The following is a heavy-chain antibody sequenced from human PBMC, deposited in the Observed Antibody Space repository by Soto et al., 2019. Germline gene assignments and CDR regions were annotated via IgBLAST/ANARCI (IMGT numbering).Heavy chain of an antibody. J-gene: IGHJ5*02. CDR1: GLTFRNDW. D-gene: IGHD5-18*01. CDR3: AVYGYGVSAAAS. V-gene: IGHV3-7*03. CDR2: INQDGSER. Sequence: PGGSLRLSCAGSGLTFRNDWLTWVRQAPGKGLEWVANINQDGSERYYVGSVRGRFTISRDNVENSLYLQLNSLRPEDTAVYYCAVYGYGVSAAASWGQGTLVTVSS.